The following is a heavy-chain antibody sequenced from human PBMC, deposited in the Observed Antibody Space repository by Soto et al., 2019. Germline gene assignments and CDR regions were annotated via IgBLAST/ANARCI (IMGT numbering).Heavy chain of an antibody. CDR3: ARGGSLYWYFDL. CDR1: GYTFTSYA. D-gene: IGHD1-26*01. J-gene: IGHJ2*01. Sequence: QVQLVQSGAEVKKPGASVKVSCKASGYTFTSYAMHWVRQAPGHRLEWMGWSNAGNGNTKYSQKFQGRVTITRDTSASTAYMELSSLRSEDTAVYYCARGGSLYWYFDLWGRGTLVTVSS. V-gene: IGHV1-3*01. CDR2: SNAGNGNT.